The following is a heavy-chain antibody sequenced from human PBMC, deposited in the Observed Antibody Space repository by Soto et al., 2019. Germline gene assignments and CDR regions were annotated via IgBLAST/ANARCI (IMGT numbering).Heavy chain of an antibody. CDR2: ISWNSGSI. Sequence: EVQLVESGGGLVQPGRSLRLSCAASGFTFDDYAMHWVRQAPGKGLEWVAGISWNSGSIGYADSVKGRFTISRDKAKNSLYLQRNSLRAEDTALYYCAKAGFWSGYFSLVDYWGQGTLVTVSS. J-gene: IGHJ4*02. CDR3: AKAGFWSGYFSLVDY. V-gene: IGHV3-9*01. CDR1: GFTFDDYA. D-gene: IGHD3-3*01.